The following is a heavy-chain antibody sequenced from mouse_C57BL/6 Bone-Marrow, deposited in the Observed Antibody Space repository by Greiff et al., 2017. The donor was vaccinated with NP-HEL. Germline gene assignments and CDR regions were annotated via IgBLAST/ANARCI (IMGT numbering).Heavy chain of an antibody. Sequence: QVQLQQPGTELVKPGTSVKVSCKSSGYTFTSYWMHWVKQRPGQGLEWIGSIHPSDGDTNYNEKFKGKATLTVDKSSSTAYMQLSSLTSEDSAVYYCAIGGNFDYWGQGTTLTVSS. V-gene: IGHV1-74*01. CDR3: AIGGNFDY. J-gene: IGHJ2*01. CDR2: IHPSDGDT. CDR1: GYTFTSYW.